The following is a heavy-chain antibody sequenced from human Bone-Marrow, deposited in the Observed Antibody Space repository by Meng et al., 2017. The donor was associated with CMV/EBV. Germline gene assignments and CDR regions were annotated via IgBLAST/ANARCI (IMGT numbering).Heavy chain of an antibody. V-gene: IGHV3-7*01. CDR3: GRSYWNAFDL. CDR1: GFTFSSYA. J-gene: IGHJ3*01. CDR2: INEDGSKQ. D-gene: IGHD1-26*01. Sequence: GESLKISCAASGFTFSSYAMHWVRQAPGKGLEWVANINEDGSKQYYVDSVKGRFTISRDNAKNSLYLQMNSLRAEDTAVYYCGRSYWNAFDLWGQGTMVTVSS.